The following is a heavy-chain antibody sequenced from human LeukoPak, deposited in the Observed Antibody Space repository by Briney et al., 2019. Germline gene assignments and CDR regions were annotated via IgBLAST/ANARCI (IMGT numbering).Heavy chain of an antibody. V-gene: IGHV3-23*01. Sequence: GGSLRLSCAASGFTFNNYPMSWVRQAPGKGLEWVSVIGSSGGSTHYADSVRGRFTISRDNSRNTLSLQMNSLRAEDTAVYYCAKDPSDYVGAFDIWGQGTMVSVSS. D-gene: IGHD4-23*01. CDR1: GFTFNNYP. J-gene: IGHJ3*02. CDR2: IGSSGGST. CDR3: AKDPSDYVGAFDI.